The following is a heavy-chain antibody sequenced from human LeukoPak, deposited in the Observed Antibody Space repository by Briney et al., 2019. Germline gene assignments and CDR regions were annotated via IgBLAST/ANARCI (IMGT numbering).Heavy chain of an antibody. J-gene: IGHJ5*02. CDR3: ARDCSVYCSGGSCYPNPYNWFDP. Sequence: SETLSLTCAVYGGSFSGYYWSWIRQPPGKGLKWIGEINHSGSTNYNPSLKSRVTISVDTSKNQFSLKLSSVTAADTAVYYCARDCSVYCSGGSCYPNPYNWFDPWGQGTLVTVSS. D-gene: IGHD2-15*01. CDR1: GGSFSGYY. CDR2: INHSGST. V-gene: IGHV4-34*01.